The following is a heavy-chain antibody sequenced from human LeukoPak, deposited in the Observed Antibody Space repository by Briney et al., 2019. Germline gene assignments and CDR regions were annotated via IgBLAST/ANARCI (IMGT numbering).Heavy chain of an antibody. J-gene: IGHJ4*02. CDR3: ARAGGYSGYECFDY. CDR2: INWNGGST. Sequence: GGSLGLSCAASGFTFDDYGMSWVRQAPGKGLEWVSGINWNGGSTGYADSVKGRFTISRDNAKNSLCLQMNSLRAEDTALYYCARAGGYSGYECFDYWGQGTLVTVSS. D-gene: IGHD5-12*01. V-gene: IGHV3-20*04. CDR1: GFTFDDYG.